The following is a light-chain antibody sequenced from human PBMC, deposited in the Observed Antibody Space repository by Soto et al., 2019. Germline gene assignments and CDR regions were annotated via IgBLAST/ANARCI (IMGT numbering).Light chain of an antibody. J-gene: IGLJ2*01. CDR3: SSYTGRSTLVI. CDR1: SSDVGNYNH. CDR2: DVS. Sequence: QSALTQPPSVSGSPGQSVTISCTGTSSDVGNYNHISWYQQAPGTAPKLMLYDVSNRPPGVPDRFSGSKSGNTTSLTISGLQAEGEADYHCSSYTGRSTLVIFGGGTKLTVL. V-gene: IGLV2-18*02.